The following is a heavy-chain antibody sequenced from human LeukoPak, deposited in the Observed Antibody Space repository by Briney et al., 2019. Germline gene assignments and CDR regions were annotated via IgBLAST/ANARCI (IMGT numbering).Heavy chain of an antibody. D-gene: IGHD5-18*01. V-gene: IGHV4-59*01. Sequence: PSETLSLTCTVSGGSIGSYYWSWIRQPPGKGLEWIGYIYYSGSTNYNPSLKSRVTISVDTSKNQFSLKLSSVTAADTAVYYCARGYAMDVWGKGTTVTISS. J-gene: IGHJ6*03. CDR1: GGSIGSYY. CDR2: IYYSGST. CDR3: ARGYAMDV.